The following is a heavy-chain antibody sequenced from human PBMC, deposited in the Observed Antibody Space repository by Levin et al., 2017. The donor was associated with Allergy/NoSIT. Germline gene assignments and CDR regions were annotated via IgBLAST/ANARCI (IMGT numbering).Heavy chain of an antibody. Sequence: GGSLRLSCKASGYTFSSYTINWVRQAPGQGLEWMGWINTNTGNPTYVQGFTGRFVFSLDTSVSTAYLQISSLKAEDTAVYYCARDWDLVVATMAYWGQGTLVTVSS. V-gene: IGHV7-4-1*02. CDR1: GYTFSSYT. CDR3: ARDWDLVVATMAY. D-gene: IGHD5-12*01. CDR2: INTNTGNP. J-gene: IGHJ4*02.